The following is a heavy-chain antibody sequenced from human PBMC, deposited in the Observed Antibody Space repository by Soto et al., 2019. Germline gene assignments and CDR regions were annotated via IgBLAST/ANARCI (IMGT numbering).Heavy chain of an antibody. CDR2: ISYDGSNK. V-gene: IGHV3-30*18. Sequence: QVQLVESGGGVVQPGRSLRLSCAASGFTFSSYGMHWVRQAPGKGLEWVAVISYDGSNKYYADSVKGRFTISRDNSKNTLYLQMNSLRAEDTAVYYCAKDVSSGWYDRDGMDVWGQGTTVTVSS. D-gene: IGHD6-19*01. CDR3: AKDVSSGWYDRDGMDV. J-gene: IGHJ6*02. CDR1: GFTFSSYG.